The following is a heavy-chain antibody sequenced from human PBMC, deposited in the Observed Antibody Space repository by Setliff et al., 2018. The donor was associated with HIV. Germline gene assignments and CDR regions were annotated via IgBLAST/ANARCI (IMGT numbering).Heavy chain of an antibody. CDR3: ARGPRRRNYYDTSGYYSQNDY. D-gene: IGHD3-22*01. CDR1: GYSISSGYY. V-gene: IGHV4-38-2*02. Sequence: KTSETLSLTCTVSGYSISSGYYWGWIRQPPGKGLEWIGSIYHSGSTYYNPSLKSRVTISVDTSKNQFSLKLSSVTAADTAVYYCARGPRRRNYYDTSGYYSQNDYWGQGALVTVSS. CDR2: IYHSGST. J-gene: IGHJ4*02.